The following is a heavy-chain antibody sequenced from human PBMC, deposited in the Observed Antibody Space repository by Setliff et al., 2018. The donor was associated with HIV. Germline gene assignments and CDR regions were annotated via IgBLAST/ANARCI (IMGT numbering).Heavy chain of an antibody. Sequence: PSETLSLTCTVSGGSISSGSYSGSYYWSWIRQPAGKGLEWIGHIYTSGSTNYNPSLKSRVTISVDTSKNQFSLKLSSVTAADTAVYYCARDSNDYSYCGLFDSWGQGTLVTVSS. D-gene: IGHD4-4*01. CDR1: GGSISSGSYSGSYY. J-gene: IGHJ4*02. V-gene: IGHV4-61*09. CDR3: ARDSNDYSYCGLFDS. CDR2: IYTSGST.